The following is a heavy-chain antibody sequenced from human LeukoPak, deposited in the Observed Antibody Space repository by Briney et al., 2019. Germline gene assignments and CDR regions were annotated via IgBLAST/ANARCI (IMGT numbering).Heavy chain of an antibody. CDR3: AKDQTYYYDSASFDY. V-gene: IGHV3-43*02. Sequence: PGGSLRLSCAASGFTFDDYAMHWVRQAPGKGLEWVSLISGDGGSTYYADSVKGRFTNSRDNSKNSLYLQMNSLRTEDTALYYCAKDQTYYYDSASFDYWGQGTLVTVSS. CDR2: ISGDGGST. D-gene: IGHD3-22*01. J-gene: IGHJ4*02. CDR1: GFTFDDYA.